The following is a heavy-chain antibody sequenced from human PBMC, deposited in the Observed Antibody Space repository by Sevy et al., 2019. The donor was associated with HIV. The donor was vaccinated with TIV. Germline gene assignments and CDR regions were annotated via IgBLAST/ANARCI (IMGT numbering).Heavy chain of an antibody. CDR3: AREVGGFNWRPYYFDS. V-gene: IGHV3-7*01. D-gene: IGHD3-3*01. J-gene: IGHJ4*02. CDR2: IKQDQSEK. CDR1: GFIFTDYW. Sequence: GGSLRLSCETSGFIFTDYWMSWVRQIPGKGLEWVATIKQDQSEKYYVDSVKGRFAISRDSAKNTVSLQMNGLRAEDTALYFCAREVGGFNWRPYYFDSWGQGTLVTVSS.